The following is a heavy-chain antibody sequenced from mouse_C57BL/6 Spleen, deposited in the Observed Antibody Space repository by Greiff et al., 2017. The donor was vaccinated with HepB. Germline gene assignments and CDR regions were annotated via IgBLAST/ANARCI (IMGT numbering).Heavy chain of an antibody. CDR1: GFNIKDDY. J-gene: IGHJ3*01. CDR3: TTSFLAY. Sequence: VHVKQSGAELVRPGASVKLSCTASGFNIKDDYMHWVKQRPEQGLEWIGWIDPENGDTEYASKFQGKATITADTSSNTAYLQLSSLTSEDTAVYYCTTSFLAYWGQGTLVTVSA. V-gene: IGHV14-4*01. CDR2: IDPENGDT.